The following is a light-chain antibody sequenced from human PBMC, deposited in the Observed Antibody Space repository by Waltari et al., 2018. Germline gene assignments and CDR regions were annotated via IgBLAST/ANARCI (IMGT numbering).Light chain of an antibody. J-gene: IGLJ2*01. CDR3: CSYIGRAL. Sequence: QSALTQPASVSGSPGQAITISCPGSSRDVGGYNFVSWYQQHPGKAPKLLIYEVIKRPSGVSIRFSGSKSGNTASLTISGLQAEDEADYYCCSYIGRALFGGGTKLTVL. CDR1: SRDVGGYNF. CDR2: EVI. V-gene: IGLV2-23*02.